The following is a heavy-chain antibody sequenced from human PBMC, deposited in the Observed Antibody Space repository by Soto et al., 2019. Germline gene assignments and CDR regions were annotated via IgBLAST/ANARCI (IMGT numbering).Heavy chain of an antibody. J-gene: IGHJ6*02. CDR2: ISYDGSNK. V-gene: IGHV3-30*18. Sequence: AGGSLRLSCAASGFTFSSYGMHWVRQAPGKGLEWVAVISYDGSNKYYADSVKGRFTISRDNSKNTLYLQMNSLRAEDTAVYYCAKDSTGYQLLVSYYYYYGMDVWGQGTTVTVSS. CDR1: GFTFSSYG. CDR3: AKDSTGYQLLVSYYYYYGMDV. D-gene: IGHD2-2*01.